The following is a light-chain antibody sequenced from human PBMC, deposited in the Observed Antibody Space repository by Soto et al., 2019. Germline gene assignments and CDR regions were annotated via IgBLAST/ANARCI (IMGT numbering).Light chain of an antibody. Sequence: IQLTQSPSSLSASVGDRVTITCRASQGISNYLAWYQQKPGKAPKLLIYAASTLQSGVPSRFSGRGSGTDFTLTIDSLQAEDVAVYYCQQYYNTLWTFGQGTKVDI. CDR3: QQYYNTLWT. V-gene: IGKV1-9*01. J-gene: IGKJ1*01. CDR2: AAS. CDR1: QGISNY.